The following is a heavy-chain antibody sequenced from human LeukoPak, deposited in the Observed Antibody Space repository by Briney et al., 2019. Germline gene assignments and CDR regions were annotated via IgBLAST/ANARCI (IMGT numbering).Heavy chain of an antibody. CDR2: IYYSGST. V-gene: IGHV4-59*11. J-gene: IGHJ6*03. CDR1: GGSISSHY. Sequence: PSETLSLTCTVSGGSISSHYGSWIRQPPGKGLEWIGYIYYSGSTNYNPSLKSRVTISVDTSKNQFSLKLSSVTAADTAVYYCARDVGDHYYDSSGYYYGYYYYYMDVWGKGTTVTVSS. CDR3: ARDVGDHYYDSSGYYYGYYYYYMDV. D-gene: IGHD3-22*01.